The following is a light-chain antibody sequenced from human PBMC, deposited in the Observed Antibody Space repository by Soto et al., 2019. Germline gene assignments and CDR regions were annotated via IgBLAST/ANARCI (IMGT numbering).Light chain of an antibody. Sequence: QSALTQPASVSGSPGQSITISCTGTSSDVGTYNFVSWYQQHPVKAPKLMIYDVSNRPPGVSTRFSGSKSGNTASLTISGLQAEDEANYYCSSYTSSTSVIFGGGTKLTVL. CDR3: SSYTSSTSVI. CDR1: SSDVGTYNF. CDR2: DVS. J-gene: IGLJ2*01. V-gene: IGLV2-14*03.